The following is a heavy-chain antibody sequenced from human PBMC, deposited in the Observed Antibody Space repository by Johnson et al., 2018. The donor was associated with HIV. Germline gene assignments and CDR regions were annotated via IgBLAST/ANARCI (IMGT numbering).Heavy chain of an antibody. CDR3: AKGGKYSSHRDDGFDV. J-gene: IGHJ3*01. CDR2: ISHDGSNK. V-gene: IGHV3-30*18. CDR1: GFTFRSYG. D-gene: IGHD6-6*01. Sequence: QVQLVESGGGVVQPGRSLRLSCAASGFTFRSYGMHWVRQAPGKGLEWVAVISHDGSNKYYADSVKGRFTIYRDNSKNTVYLQMHSLRAEDTAVYYCAKGGKYSSHRDDGFDVWGQGTMVTVSS.